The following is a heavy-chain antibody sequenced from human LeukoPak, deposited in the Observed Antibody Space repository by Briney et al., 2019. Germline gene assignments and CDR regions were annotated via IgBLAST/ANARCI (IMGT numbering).Heavy chain of an antibody. V-gene: IGHV3-64D*06. CDR1: GFTFSSFA. Sequence: GGSLRLSCSASGFTFSSFAMHWVRQAPGKGLEYVSAISSNGGSTYYADSVKGRFTIPRDNSKNTLYLQMSSLRTEDTAVYYCAKLRGSGNYYFDYWGQGTLVTVSS. D-gene: IGHD3-10*01. CDR3: AKLRGSGNYYFDY. J-gene: IGHJ4*02. CDR2: ISSNGGST.